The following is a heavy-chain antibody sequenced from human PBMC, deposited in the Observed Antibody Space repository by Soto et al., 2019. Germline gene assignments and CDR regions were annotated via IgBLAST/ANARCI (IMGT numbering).Heavy chain of an antibody. V-gene: IGHV1-8*01. CDR3: ARGPRESGEWLLFDY. J-gene: IGHJ4*02. CDR2: MNPDNGNT. D-gene: IGHD3-3*01. CDR1: GYSFSTYE. Sequence: ASVKVSCKASGYSFSTYEINWVRRAAGQGLEWMGRMNPDNGNTGYAQKFQDRVTMTRNTSISTAYMELSSLRSDDTAVYYCARGPRESGEWLLFDYWGQGALVTVSS.